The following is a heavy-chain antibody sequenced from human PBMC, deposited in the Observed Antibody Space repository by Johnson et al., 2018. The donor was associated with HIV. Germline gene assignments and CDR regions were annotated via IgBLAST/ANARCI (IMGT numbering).Heavy chain of an antibody. CDR1: GFTFSSSG. Sequence: QMQLVESGGGVVQPGRSLRLSCAASGFTFSSSGMHWVRQAPGKGLEWVAVISYDGSNKYYADSVKGRFTISRDNSKNTLYLQMNSLRAEDTAVYYCARNLQASFYDFWSDCNAFDIWGQGTMVTVSS. CDR3: ARNLQASFYDFWSDCNAFDI. D-gene: IGHD3-3*01. J-gene: IGHJ3*02. V-gene: IGHV3-30*03. CDR2: ISYDGSNK.